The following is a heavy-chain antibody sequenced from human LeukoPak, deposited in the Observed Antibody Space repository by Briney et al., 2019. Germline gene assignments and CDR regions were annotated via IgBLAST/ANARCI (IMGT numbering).Heavy chain of an antibody. V-gene: IGHV4-38-2*02. CDR1: GYSISSGYY. Sequence: SETLSLTCTVSGYSISSGYYWGWLRQPPGKGLEWIGNIYHSGSTYYNPSLKSRVTISVDTSKNQFSLKLSSVTAADTAVYYCARDSLSYYDSSGNDWGQGTLVTVSS. CDR3: ARDSLSYYDSSGND. D-gene: IGHD3-22*01. CDR2: IYHSGST. J-gene: IGHJ4*02.